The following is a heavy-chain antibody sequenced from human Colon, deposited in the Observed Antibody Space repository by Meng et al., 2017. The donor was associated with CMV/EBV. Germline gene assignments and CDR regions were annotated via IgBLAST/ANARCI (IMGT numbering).Heavy chain of an antibody. CDR2: ISSFNGKT. D-gene: IGHD4-11*01. CDR1: GYIFNHYG. Sequence: ASVKVSCKASGYIFNHYGLNWVRQAPGQGLEWLGWISSFNGKTYFAQNFQDRLTLTTDTSASTAYMELRGLKSDDTAIYYCARGYDYTNYVPIDSWGQGTLVTVSS. J-gene: IGHJ4*02. CDR3: ARGYDYTNYVPIDS. V-gene: IGHV1-18*01.